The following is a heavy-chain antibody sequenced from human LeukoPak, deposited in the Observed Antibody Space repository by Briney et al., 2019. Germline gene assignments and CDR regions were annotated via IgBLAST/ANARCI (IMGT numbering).Heavy chain of an antibody. CDR2: IWRDGSNK. V-gene: IGHV3-33*08. CDR1: GFSFNEYA. Sequence: GSLRLSCAAAGFSFNEYAMHWVRQAPGKGLEWVAVIWRDGSNKYYADSVKGRFTVSRDNPKNTLNLQMDSLRVEDTAVYYCARHGSWRKYFDPLDYWGQGTLVTVSS. J-gene: IGHJ4*02. D-gene: IGHD2/OR15-2a*01. CDR3: ARHGSWRKYFDPLDY.